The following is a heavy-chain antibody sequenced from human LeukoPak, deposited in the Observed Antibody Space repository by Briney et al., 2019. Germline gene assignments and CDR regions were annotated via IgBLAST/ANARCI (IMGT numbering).Heavy chain of an antibody. CDR3: ARSLRYFARSAPGDV. D-gene: IGHD3-9*01. V-gene: IGHV3-30*03. Sequence: GGSLRLSCAASGFTFSSYGMHWVRQAPGKGLEWVAIISYDGGNKYYADSVKGRFTMSRDNSKNTLYLQMNSLRGEDTAVYYCARSLRYFARSAPGDVWGKGTTVTVSS. CDR1: GFTFSSYG. CDR2: ISYDGGNK. J-gene: IGHJ6*04.